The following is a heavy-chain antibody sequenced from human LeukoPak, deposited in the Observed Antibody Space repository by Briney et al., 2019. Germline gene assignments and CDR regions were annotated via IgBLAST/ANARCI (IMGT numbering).Heavy chain of an antibody. CDR3: ARVVDFWSGYPDY. CDR2: TRNKANSYTT. D-gene: IGHD3-3*01. Sequence: GGSLRLSCAASGFTFSDHYMDWVRQAPGKGLEWVGRTRNKANSYTTEYAASVKGRFTISRDDSKNSLYLQMNSLKTEDTAVYYCARVVDFWSGYPDYWGQGTLVTVSS. J-gene: IGHJ4*02. CDR1: GFTFSDHY. V-gene: IGHV3-72*01.